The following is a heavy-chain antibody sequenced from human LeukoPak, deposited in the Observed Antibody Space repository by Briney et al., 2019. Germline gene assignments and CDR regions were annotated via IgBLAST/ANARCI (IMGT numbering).Heavy chain of an antibody. CDR3: ARGGKWELNFDY. J-gene: IGHJ4*02. D-gene: IGHD1-26*01. CDR2: ISSSGSTI. V-gene: IGHV3-48*03. Sequence: GGSLRLSCAASGFTFSSYEMNWVRQAPGKGLEWVSYISSSGSTIYYADSVKGRFTISRDNAKNSLYLQMNSLRAEDTAVYYCARGGKWELNFDYWGQGTLVTVSS. CDR1: GFTFSSYE.